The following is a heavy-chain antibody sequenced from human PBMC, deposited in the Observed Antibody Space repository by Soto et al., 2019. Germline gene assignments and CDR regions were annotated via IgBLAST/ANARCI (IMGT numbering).Heavy chain of an antibody. D-gene: IGHD3-3*01. Sequence: ASETLSLTCAVYGRSFSGYYWSWIRQPPGKGLEWIGEINHSGSTNYNPSLKSRVTISVDTSKNQFSLKLSSVTAADTAVYYCASSRITIFGVVISPRYMDVWGKGTTVTVSS. CDR2: INHSGST. V-gene: IGHV4-34*01. CDR3: ASSRITIFGVVISPRYMDV. J-gene: IGHJ6*03. CDR1: GRSFSGYY.